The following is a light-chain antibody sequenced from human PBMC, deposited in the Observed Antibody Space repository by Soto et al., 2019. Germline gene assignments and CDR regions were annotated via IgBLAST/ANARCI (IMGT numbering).Light chain of an antibody. Sequence: QSALTQPRSVSGSPGQSVTISCTGTSSDVGGYNYVSWYQQHPGKAPKLMIYDVSKRPSGVPDRFSCSKSGNTASLTISGLQAEDEADYYCCSYAGSYTFEVFGGGTKLTVL. CDR3: CSYAGSYTFEV. CDR2: DVS. V-gene: IGLV2-11*01. CDR1: SSDVGGYNY. J-gene: IGLJ2*01.